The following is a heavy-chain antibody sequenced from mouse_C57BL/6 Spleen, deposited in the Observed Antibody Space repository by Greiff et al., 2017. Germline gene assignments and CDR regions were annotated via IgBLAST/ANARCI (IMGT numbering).Heavy chain of an antibody. V-gene: IGHV1-81*01. CDR3: SSYYYGSSYWYFDV. CDR2: IYPRSGNT. D-gene: IGHD1-1*01. J-gene: IGHJ1*03. CDR1: GYTFTSYG. Sequence: QVQLQQSGAELARPGASVKLSCKASGYTFTSYGISWVKQRTGQGLEWIGEIYPRSGNTYYNEKFKGKATLTADKSSSTAYMELRSLTSEDSAVYVCSSYYYGSSYWYFDVWGTGTTVTVSS.